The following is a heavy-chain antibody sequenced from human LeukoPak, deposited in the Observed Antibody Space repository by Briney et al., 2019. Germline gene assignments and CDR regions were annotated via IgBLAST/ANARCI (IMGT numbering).Heavy chain of an antibody. CDR1: GFSLSTGGVG. Sequence: SGPTLVNPTQTLTLTCTLSGFSLSTGGVGVGWIRQPPGKALEWLALIYWDDDKYYSPSLKIRLTITRDTSKNQVVLTMTNVDPVDTGTYFCAHYYGSGSYQNRYFDYWGQGALVTVSS. J-gene: IGHJ4*02. D-gene: IGHD3-10*01. CDR3: AHYYGSGSYQNRYFDY. V-gene: IGHV2-5*02. CDR2: IYWDDDK.